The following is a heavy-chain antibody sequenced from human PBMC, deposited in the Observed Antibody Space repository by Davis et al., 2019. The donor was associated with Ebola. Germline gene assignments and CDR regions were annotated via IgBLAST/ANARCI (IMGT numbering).Heavy chain of an antibody. J-gene: IGHJ4*02. CDR3: ARPYDSSGYCDY. D-gene: IGHD3-22*01. Sequence: GESLKISCAASGFTFSSYGMHWVRQAPGKGLEWVAVIWYDGSNKYYADSVKGRFTISRDNSKNTLYLQVDSLRAEDTAVYYCARPYDSSGYCDYWGQGTLVTVSS. V-gene: IGHV3-33*01. CDR2: IWYDGSNK. CDR1: GFTFSSYG.